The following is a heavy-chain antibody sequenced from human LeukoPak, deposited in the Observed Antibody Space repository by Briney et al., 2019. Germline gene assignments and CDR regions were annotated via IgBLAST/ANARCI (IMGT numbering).Heavy chain of an antibody. Sequence: GGSLRLSCAASGFTFSSYAMHWARQAPGKGLEWVAVISYDGSNKYYADSVKGRFTISRDNSKNTLYLQMNSLRAEDTAVYYCASVGSGGATKGGYWGRGTLVTVSS. D-gene: IGHD1-26*01. CDR3: ASVGSGGATKGGY. V-gene: IGHV3-30*04. J-gene: IGHJ4*02. CDR1: GFTFSSYA. CDR2: ISYDGSNK.